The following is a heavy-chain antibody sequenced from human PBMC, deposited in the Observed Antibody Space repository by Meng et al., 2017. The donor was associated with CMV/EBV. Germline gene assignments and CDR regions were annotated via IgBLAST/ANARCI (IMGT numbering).Heavy chain of an antibody. Sequence: GESLKISCAASGFTFSGSAMHWVRQASGKGLEWVGRIRSKANSYATAYAASVKGRFTISRDDSKNTAYLQMNSLKTEDTAVYYCARPYTGASTLPFWGQGTLVTVSS. CDR2: IRSKANSYAT. D-gene: IGHD1-26*01. J-gene: IGHJ4*02. CDR3: ARPYTGASTLPF. V-gene: IGHV3-73*01. CDR1: GFTFSGSA.